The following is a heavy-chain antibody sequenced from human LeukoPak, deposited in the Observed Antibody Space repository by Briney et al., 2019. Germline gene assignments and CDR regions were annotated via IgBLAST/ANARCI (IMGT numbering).Heavy chain of an antibody. D-gene: IGHD3-10*01. CDR2: ISSSSSTK. Sequence: GGSLRLSCAASGVTFSSYSMSWVRQAPGKGLEWVSYISSSSSTKYYPDSVKVRLTISRDNSKNSLYLQMNSVRDEDTAVYYCARPGGGGAFDYWGQGTLVTVSS. J-gene: IGHJ4*02. CDR3: ARPGGGGAFDY. CDR1: GVTFSSYS. V-gene: IGHV3-48*02.